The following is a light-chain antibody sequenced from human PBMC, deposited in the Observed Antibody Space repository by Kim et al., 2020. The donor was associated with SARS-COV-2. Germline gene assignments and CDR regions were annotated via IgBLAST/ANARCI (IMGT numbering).Light chain of an antibody. CDR3: QQYNSYLLT. Sequence: DIQMTQSPSTLSASVGDRVTITCRASQSISSWLAWYQQKPGKAPTLLIYKASSLESGVPSRFSGSGSGTEFTLTISSLQPDDFATYYCQQYNSYLLTFGGGTKVDIK. J-gene: IGKJ4*01. V-gene: IGKV1-5*03. CDR2: KAS. CDR1: QSISSW.